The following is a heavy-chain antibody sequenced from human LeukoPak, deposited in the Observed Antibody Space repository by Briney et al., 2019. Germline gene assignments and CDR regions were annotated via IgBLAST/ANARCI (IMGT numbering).Heavy chain of an antibody. CDR3: ARAAYASSPDY. V-gene: IGHV3-48*02. CDR1: GFTLSSYS. J-gene: IGHJ4*02. CDR2: ISPSSSDI. Sequence: AESLTLTCAATGFTLSSYSLNWVRQAPAQGLELVSYISPSSSDIFYADSVKGRFTISRDNAKNSLYLQMNSLRDEDTAVYYCARAAYASSPDYWGQGTLVTVSS. D-gene: IGHD6-13*01.